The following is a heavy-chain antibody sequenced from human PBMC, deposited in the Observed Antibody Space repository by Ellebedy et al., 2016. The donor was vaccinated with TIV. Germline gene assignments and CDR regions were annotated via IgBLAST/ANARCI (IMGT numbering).Heavy chain of an antibody. Sequence: GESLKISCAASGFTFSSYWMTWIRQAPGKGLEWVAHIKQDGSQKYYVDSVKGRFTISRDNAMNSLYLQMNSLRAEDTAVYYCSTWAASGRGWSYWGQGTLVTVSS. CDR2: IKQDGSQK. CDR3: STWAASGRGWSY. CDR1: GFTFSSYW. J-gene: IGHJ4*02. D-gene: IGHD6-19*01. V-gene: IGHV3-7*03.